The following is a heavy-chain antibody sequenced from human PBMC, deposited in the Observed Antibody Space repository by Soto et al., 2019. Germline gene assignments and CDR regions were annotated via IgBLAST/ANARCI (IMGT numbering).Heavy chain of an antibody. D-gene: IGHD3-16*01. Sequence: ASVKVSCKASGYTFTSYAMHWVRQAPGQRLEWMGWINAGNGNTKYSQKFQGRVTITRDTSASTAYMELSSLKTEDTAVYYCTTGSWGTYYYYYYGMDVRGQGTTVTVSS. CDR1: GYTFTSYA. CDR3: TTGSWGTYYYYYYGMDV. CDR2: INAGNGNT. V-gene: IGHV1-3*01. J-gene: IGHJ6*02.